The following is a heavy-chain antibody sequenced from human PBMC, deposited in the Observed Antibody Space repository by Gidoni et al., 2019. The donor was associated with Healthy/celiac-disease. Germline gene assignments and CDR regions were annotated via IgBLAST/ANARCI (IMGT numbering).Heavy chain of an antibody. Sequence: EVQLLESGGGLVQPGGSLRLSCAASGFTFSSYAMSWVRQAPGKGLEWVSAISGSGGSTYYADSVKGRFTISRDNSKNTLYLQMNSLRAEVTAVYYCAKVRGYPWYFDLWGRGTLVTVSS. CDR3: AKVRGYPWYFDL. CDR2: ISGSGGST. J-gene: IGHJ2*01. D-gene: IGHD5-12*01. CDR1: GFTFSSYA. V-gene: IGHV3-23*01.